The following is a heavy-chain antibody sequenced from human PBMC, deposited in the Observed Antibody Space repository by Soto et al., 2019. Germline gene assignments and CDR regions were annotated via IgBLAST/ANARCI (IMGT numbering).Heavy chain of an antibody. CDR1: GGSFSGYY. V-gene: IGHV4-34*01. CDR3: ARGSRWLQFTDV. J-gene: IGHJ6*02. Sequence: SETLSLTCAVYGGSFSGYYCSWIRQPPGKGLEWIGEINHSGSTNYNPSLKSRVTISVDTSKNQFSLKLSSVTAADTAVYYCARGSRWLQFTDVWGQGTTVTVSS. CDR2: INHSGST. D-gene: IGHD5-12*01.